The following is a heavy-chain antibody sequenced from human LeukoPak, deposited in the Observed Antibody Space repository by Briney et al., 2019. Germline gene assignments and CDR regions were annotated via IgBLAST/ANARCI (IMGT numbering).Heavy chain of an antibody. V-gene: IGHV3-23*01. CDR1: GFTFRSYA. CDR2: IGGSALDT. J-gene: IGHJ4*02. D-gene: IGHD1-26*01. CDR3: AKEGLILGPSQFDF. Sequence: GALRLSCAAAGFTFRSYAMSWVRRAPGKGGEWVSAIGGSALDTYYADSVMGRFIISRDNSKDILYLQMNSLGTDDTAVYFCAKEGLILGPSQFDFWGQGTLVTVSS.